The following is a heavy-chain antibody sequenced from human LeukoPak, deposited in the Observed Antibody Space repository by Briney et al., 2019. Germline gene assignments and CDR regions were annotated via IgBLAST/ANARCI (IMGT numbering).Heavy chain of an antibody. D-gene: IGHD6-19*01. CDR1: SGSMSSRNW. Sequence: PSETLSLTCAVSSGSMSSRNWWSWVRQSPGKGLEWIGEISHSGTINYDPSLKSRVTISLDKTKNQFSLKLTSVTAADTAVYYCVRDNSVTLAAFLEFWGQGILVTVSS. J-gene: IGHJ4*02. CDR3: VRDNSVTLAAFLEF. CDR2: ISHSGTI. V-gene: IGHV4-4*02.